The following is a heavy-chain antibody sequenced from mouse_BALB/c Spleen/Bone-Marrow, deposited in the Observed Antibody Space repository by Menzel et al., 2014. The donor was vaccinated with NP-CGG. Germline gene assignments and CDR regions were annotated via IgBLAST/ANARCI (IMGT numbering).Heavy chain of an antibody. Sequence: VQLQQSGGGLVQPGGSRKLSCAASGFTFSSFGMHWVRQAPEKGLEWVAYISSGGGSTYYPDTVKGRFTISRDNAKNTLYLQMSSLKSEDTAMYYCARAYYWGQGTLVTVSA. J-gene: IGHJ3*01. CDR2: ISSGGGST. D-gene: IGHD2-10*01. V-gene: IGHV5-12-1*01. CDR3: ARAYY. CDR1: GFTFSSFG.